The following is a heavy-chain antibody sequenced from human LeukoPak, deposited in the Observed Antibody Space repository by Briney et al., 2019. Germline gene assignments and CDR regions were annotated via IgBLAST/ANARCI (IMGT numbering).Heavy chain of an antibody. CDR2: IYYSGST. V-gene: IGHV4-59*08. D-gene: IGHD3-22*01. CDR3: AGTYYYDSSGYQRYYYYGMDV. CDR1: GGSISSYY. Sequence: SETLSLTCTVSGGSISSYYWSWIRQPPGKGLEWIGYIYYSGSTNYNPSLKSRVTISVDTSKNQFSLKLSSVTAADTAVCYCAGTYYYDSSGYQRYYYYGMDVWGQGTTVTVSS. J-gene: IGHJ6*02.